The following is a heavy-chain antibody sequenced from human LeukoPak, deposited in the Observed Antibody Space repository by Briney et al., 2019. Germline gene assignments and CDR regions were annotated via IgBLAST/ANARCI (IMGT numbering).Heavy chain of an antibody. Sequence: GGSLRLSCAASGFSLSDYHMEWVRQPPGKGLEWVGHKRHKINSDTTEYAASVEGRFTISRDDPKNSLFLQMNSLKIEDTAVYYCNRIEEGLPPAWGQGTQVTVSS. J-gene: IGHJ5*02. CDR1: GFSLSDYH. CDR2: KRHKINSDTT. V-gene: IGHV3-72*01. CDR3: NRIEEGLPPA. D-gene: IGHD4-11*01.